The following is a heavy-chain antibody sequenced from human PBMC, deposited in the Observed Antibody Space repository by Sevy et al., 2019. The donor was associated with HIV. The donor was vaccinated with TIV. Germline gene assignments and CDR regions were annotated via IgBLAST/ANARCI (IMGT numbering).Heavy chain of an antibody. CDR1: GFTFSSYE. CDR3: ARDGGDSRYFQY. J-gene: IGHJ1*01. CDR2: ISSSGSTI. V-gene: IGHV3-48*03. D-gene: IGHD2-21*01. Sequence: GGSLRLSCAASGFTFSSYEMNWVRQAPGKGLEWVSDISSSGSTIYYADSVKGRFTISRDKAKNSLYLQMNSLRAEDTAVYYCARDGGDSRYFQYWGQGTLVTVSS.